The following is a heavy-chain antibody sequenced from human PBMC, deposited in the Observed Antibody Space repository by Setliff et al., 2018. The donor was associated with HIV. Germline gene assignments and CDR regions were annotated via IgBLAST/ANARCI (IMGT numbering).Heavy chain of an antibody. V-gene: IGHV3-33*01. CDR2: IWYDGINK. CDR1: GFRFRDSA. J-gene: IGHJ4*02. D-gene: IGHD6-25*01. Sequence: GWSLRLSCAASGFRFRDSAMHWVRQAPGKGLDWVGYIWYDGINKYYADSVKGRFTISRDNSRDTVYLQMNSLRAEDTAVYYCARDPPNSGWTLESWGQETLVTVSS. CDR3: ARDPPNSGWTLES.